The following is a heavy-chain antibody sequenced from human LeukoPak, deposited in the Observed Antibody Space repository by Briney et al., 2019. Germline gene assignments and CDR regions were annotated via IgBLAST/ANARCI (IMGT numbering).Heavy chain of an antibody. Sequence: GGSLRLSCAASGFTFTSYAMSWVRQAPGKGLEWVSAISNTGDSTYHADSVKGRFTISRDNSKNTLYLQMNSLRAEDTAVYYCAKGTDPRAYSAYDSYDYWGQGTLVTVSS. J-gene: IGHJ4*02. CDR3: AKGTDPRAYSAYDSYDY. CDR1: GFTFTSYA. D-gene: IGHD5-12*01. CDR2: ISNTGDST. V-gene: IGHV3-23*01.